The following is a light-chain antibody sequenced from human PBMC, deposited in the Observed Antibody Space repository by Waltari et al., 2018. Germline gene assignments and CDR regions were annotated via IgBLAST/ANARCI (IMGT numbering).Light chain of an antibody. CDR2: KGS. Sequence: QTVVTQEPSLSVSPGGTVTLTSALTSGSVSTTSYATWYQQTPGQPPRTLVYKGSSRSSGVPDRFSGFVLGNTAALTITGAQADDESNYYCSLYMGSGIWVFGGGTKLTVL. CDR3: SLYMGSGIWV. J-gene: IGLJ3*02. CDR1: SGSVSTTSY. V-gene: IGLV8-61*01.